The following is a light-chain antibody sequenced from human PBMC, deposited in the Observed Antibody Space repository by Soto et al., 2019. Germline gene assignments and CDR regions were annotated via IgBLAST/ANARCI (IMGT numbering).Light chain of an antibody. J-gene: IGKJ4*01. CDR1: QSVSSSY. V-gene: IGKV3-20*01. CDR3: QQYDSSHLT. Sequence: EIVLTQSPGTLSLSPGERATLSCRASQSVSSSYLAWYQQKPGQAPRLLISGASSRATGIPGRFSGSGSGTDFTLTISRLEPEDFAVYYCQQYDSSHLTFGGGTNVEIK. CDR2: GAS.